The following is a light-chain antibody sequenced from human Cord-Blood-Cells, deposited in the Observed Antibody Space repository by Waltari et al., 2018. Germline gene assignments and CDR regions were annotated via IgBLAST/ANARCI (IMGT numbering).Light chain of an antibody. Sequence: AIRMTQSPSSFSESTGDRVTLTCRASQGISSYLAWYQQKPGKAPKLLIYAASTLQSGVPSRFSGSGSGTDFTLTISCLQSEDFATYYCQQYYSYPPTFGQGTKVEIK. V-gene: IGKV1-8*01. CDR1: QGISSY. J-gene: IGKJ1*01. CDR2: AAS. CDR3: QQYYSYPPT.